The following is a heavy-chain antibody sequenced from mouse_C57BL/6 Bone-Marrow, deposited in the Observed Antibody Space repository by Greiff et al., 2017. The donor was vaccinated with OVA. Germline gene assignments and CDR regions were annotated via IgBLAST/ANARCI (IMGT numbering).Heavy chain of an antibody. V-gene: IGHV1-81*01. D-gene: IGHD1-1*01. J-gene: IGHJ3*01. Sequence: SGAELARPGASVKLSCKASGYTFTSYGISWVKQRTGQGLEWIGEIYPRSGNTYYNEKFKGKATLTADKSSSTAYMELRSLTSEDSAVYFCYYCSSYAAWFAYWGQGTLVTVSA. CDR3: YYCSSYAAWFAY. CDR2: IYPRSGNT. CDR1: GYTFTSYG.